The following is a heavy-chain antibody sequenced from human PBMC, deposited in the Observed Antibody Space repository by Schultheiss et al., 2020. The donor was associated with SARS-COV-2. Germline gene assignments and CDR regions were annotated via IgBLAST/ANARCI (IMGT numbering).Heavy chain of an antibody. CDR2: ISGSGGST. Sequence: GESLKISCAASGFTFSSYAMSWVRQAPGKGLEWVSAISGSGGSTYYADSVKGRFTISRDNSKNTLYLQMNSLRAEDTAVYYCAIPYSSSWYVGGYFQHWGQGTLVTVSS. D-gene: IGHD6-13*01. J-gene: IGHJ1*01. CDR3: AIPYSSSWYVGGYFQH. V-gene: IGHV3-23*01. CDR1: GFTFSSYA.